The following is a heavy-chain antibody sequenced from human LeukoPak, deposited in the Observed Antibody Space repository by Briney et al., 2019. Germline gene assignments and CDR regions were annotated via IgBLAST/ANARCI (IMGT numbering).Heavy chain of an antibody. V-gene: IGHV3-48*04. J-gene: IGHJ6*04. CDR1: GFTFSTYS. CDR3: AELGITMIGGV. CDR2: ISSSGSTI. Sequence: GGSLRLSCAAPGFTFSTYSMNWVRQAPGKGLEWVSYISSSGSTIYYADSVKGRFTISRDNAKNSLYLQMNSLRAEDTAVYYCAELGITMIGGVWGKGTTVTISS. D-gene: IGHD3-10*02.